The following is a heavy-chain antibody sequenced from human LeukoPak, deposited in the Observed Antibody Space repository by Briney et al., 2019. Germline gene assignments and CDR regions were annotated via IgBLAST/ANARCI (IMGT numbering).Heavy chain of an antibody. J-gene: IGHJ3*02. V-gene: IGHV4-34*12. Sequence: SETLSLTCGVYGGSLSDYYWTWIRQPPGKGLEWIGEIIHSGSTNYNPSLTSRVSISIDTSKNQFSLKLSSVTAADTAVYYCAREVDAFDIWGQGTMVTVSS. CDR1: GGSLSDYY. CDR2: IIHSGST. CDR3: AREVDAFDI.